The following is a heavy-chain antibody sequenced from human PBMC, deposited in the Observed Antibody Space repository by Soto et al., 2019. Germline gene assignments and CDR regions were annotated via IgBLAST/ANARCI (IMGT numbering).Heavy chain of an antibody. V-gene: IGHV4-4*07. J-gene: IGHJ4*02. Sequence: SETLSLTCTVSGGSISYYYWNWIGQPAGKGLEWIGRIYSSGSTNYNPSLKSRVSMSIDTSKNQFSLKVRAVTAADTAVYYCARDYGSGSYYTFDYWGQGTQATVSS. CDR1: GGSISYYY. D-gene: IGHD3-10*01. CDR2: IYSSGST. CDR3: ARDYGSGSYYTFDY.